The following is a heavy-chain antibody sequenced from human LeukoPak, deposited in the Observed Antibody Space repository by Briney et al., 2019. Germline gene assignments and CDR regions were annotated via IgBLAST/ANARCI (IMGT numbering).Heavy chain of an antibody. V-gene: IGHV4-30-4*01. CDR2: MYYSGST. CDR3: ARPYYYDSRIDP. Sequence: SENLSLTCTVSGGSISSGDYYWSWIREPPGKGLEWTAYMYYSGSTYYNPSLKSRVTMSADTSKNQLSLKLSSVTAADTAVYYCARPYYYDSRIDPWGQGILVTVSS. J-gene: IGHJ5*02. CDR1: GGSISSGDYY. D-gene: IGHD3-22*01.